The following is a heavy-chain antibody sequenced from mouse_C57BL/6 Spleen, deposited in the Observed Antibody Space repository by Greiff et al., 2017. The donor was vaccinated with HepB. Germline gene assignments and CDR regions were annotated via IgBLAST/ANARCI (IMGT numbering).Heavy chain of an antibody. D-gene: IGHD2-5*01. CDR3: ARERDYYSNYPAWFAY. J-gene: IGHJ3*01. Sequence: VKLQQSGPELVKPGASVKISCKASGYAFSSSWMNWVKQRPGKGLEWIGRIYPGDGDTNYNGKFKGKATLTADKSSSTAYMQLSSLTSEDSAVYFCARERDYYSNYPAWFAYWGQGTLVTVSA. CDR1: GYAFSSSW. CDR2: IYPGDGDT. V-gene: IGHV1-82*01.